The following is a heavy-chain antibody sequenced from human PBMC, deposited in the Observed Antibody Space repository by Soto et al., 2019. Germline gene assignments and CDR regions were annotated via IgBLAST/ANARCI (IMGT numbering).Heavy chain of an antibody. V-gene: IGHV4-30-2*01. CDR1: GGSISSGGYS. CDR2: IYHSGST. J-gene: IGHJ5*01. D-gene: IGHD6-19*01. CDR3: AREGYRSGWSGIGALNWFYS. Sequence: SETLSLTCAVSGGSISSGGYSWSWIRQPPGKGLEWIGYIYHSGSTYYNPSLKSRVTISVDTSKNQFSLKLSSVTAADTAVYYCAREGYRSGWSGIGALNWFYSWGQGTLVTVSS.